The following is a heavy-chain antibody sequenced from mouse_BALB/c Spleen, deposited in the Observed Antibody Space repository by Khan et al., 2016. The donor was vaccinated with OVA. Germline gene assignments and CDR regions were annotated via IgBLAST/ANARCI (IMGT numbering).Heavy chain of an antibody. CDR2: IWSDGST. Sequence: VQLVESGPGLVAPSQSLSITCTISGFSLTNYGVHWIRQPPGKGLEWLVVIWSDGSTTYNSALKSRLTITKDNSKSQVFLQMNSLQTDDTAIYFCARQPYYHYNIMDYWGQGTSVTGSS. CDR3: ARQPYYHYNIMDY. V-gene: IGHV2-6-1*01. J-gene: IGHJ4*01. CDR1: GFSLTNYG. D-gene: IGHD2-10*01.